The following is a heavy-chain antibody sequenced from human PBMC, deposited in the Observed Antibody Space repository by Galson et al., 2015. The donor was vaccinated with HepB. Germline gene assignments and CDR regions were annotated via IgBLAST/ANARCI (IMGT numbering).Heavy chain of an antibody. J-gene: IGHJ2*01. CDR3: ARGRPYSGDWYFDL. V-gene: IGHV3-33*08. CDR1: GFTFSSYG. CDR2: IWYDGSNK. D-gene: IGHD2-15*01. Sequence: SLRLSCAASGFTFSSYGMHWVRQAPGKGLEWVAVIWYDGSNKYYADSVKGRFTISRDNSKNTLYLQMNSLRAEDTAVYYCARGRPYSGDWYFDLWGRGTLVTVSS.